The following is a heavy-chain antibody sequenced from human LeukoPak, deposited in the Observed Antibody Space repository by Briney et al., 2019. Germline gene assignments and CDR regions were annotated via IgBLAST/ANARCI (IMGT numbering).Heavy chain of an antibody. J-gene: IGHJ4*02. D-gene: IGHD6-19*01. V-gene: IGHV3-23*01. CDR2: ISGNGVTT. CDR1: GFTFSTYA. CDR3: AKEPAIGVAGLFDC. Sequence: PGGSLRLSCAGSGFTFSTYAMSWVRQAPGKGLEWVSGISGNGVTTYYADSVKGRFTISRDNSKNTLYLQMNSLRAEDTAVYYCAKEPAIGVAGLFDCWGQGTLVTVSS.